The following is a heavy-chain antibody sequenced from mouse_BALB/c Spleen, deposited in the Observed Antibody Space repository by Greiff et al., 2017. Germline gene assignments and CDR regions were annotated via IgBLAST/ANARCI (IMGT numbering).Heavy chain of an antibody. J-gene: IGHJ2*01. V-gene: IGHV3-2*02. Sequence: EVQRVESGPGLVKPSQSLSLTCTVTGYSITSDYAWNWIRQFPGNKLEWMGYISYSGSTSYNPSLKSRISITRDTSKNQFFLQLNSVTTEDTATYYCARRITGTSDYWGQGTTLTVSS. D-gene: IGHD4-1*01. CDR2: ISYSGST. CDR3: ARRITGTSDY. CDR1: GYSITSDYA.